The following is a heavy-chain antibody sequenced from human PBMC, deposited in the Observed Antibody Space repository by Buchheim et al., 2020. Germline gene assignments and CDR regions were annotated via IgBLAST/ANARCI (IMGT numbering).Heavy chain of an antibody. V-gene: IGHV4-59*08. CDR1: GGSISNYY. D-gene: IGHD3-22*01. CDR2: IYYSGST. Sequence: QVQLQESGPGLVKPSETLSLTCTVSGGSISNYYWSWIRQPPGKGLEWIGSIYYSGSTNYNPSLKSRVTISVDTSKNQFSLQLSSVTAADTAVYYCARRGYYYDSSGYYYFDCWGQGTL. CDR3: ARRGYYYDSSGYYYFDC. J-gene: IGHJ4*02.